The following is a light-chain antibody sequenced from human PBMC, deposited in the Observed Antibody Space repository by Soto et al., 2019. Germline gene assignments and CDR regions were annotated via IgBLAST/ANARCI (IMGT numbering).Light chain of an antibody. CDR2: GAS. CDR1: QTVSSSY. CDR3: QQYGRSSIT. Sequence: EIVLTQSPGTLSLSPGERATLSCRASQTVSSSYFAWYQQKPGQAPRLLIYGASSRATGIPDRFSGSGSGTDFTLTISRLEPEDFGVYYCQQYGRSSITFGQGTRLEI. J-gene: IGKJ5*01. V-gene: IGKV3-20*01.